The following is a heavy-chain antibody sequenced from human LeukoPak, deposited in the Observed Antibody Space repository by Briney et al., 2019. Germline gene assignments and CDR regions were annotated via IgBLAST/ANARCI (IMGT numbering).Heavy chain of an antibody. V-gene: IGHV4-59*01. CDR1: GGSISSYY. Sequence: SETLSLTCTVSGGSISSYYWSWIRQPPGKGLEWIGYISHSGSTNFNPSLKSRVTISVDTSKNQFPLKLSSVTAADTAVYYCAREGTAGTNLNWFDPWGQGTLVTVSS. J-gene: IGHJ5*02. D-gene: IGHD1-14*01. CDR2: ISHSGST. CDR3: AREGTAGTNLNWFDP.